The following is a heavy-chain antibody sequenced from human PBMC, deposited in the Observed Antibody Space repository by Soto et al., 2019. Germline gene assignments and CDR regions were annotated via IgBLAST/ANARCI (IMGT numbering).Heavy chain of an antibody. D-gene: IGHD3-16*02. J-gene: IGHJ4*02. CDR3: ARVFYDYVWGSYPGFDH. V-gene: IGHV4-38-2*01. Sequence: SETLSLTCAVSGYSISSGYYWGWIRQPPGKGLEWIGSIYHSGSTYYNPSLKSRVTISVDTSKNQFSLKLSSVTAADTAVYYCARVFYDYVWGSYPGFDHWGQGTLVTV. CDR1: GYSISSGYY. CDR2: IYHSGST.